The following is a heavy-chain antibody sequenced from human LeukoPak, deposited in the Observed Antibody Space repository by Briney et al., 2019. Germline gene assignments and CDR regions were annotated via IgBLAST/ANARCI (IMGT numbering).Heavy chain of an antibody. D-gene: IGHD3-3*01. CDR2: IFYSGST. CDR1: GGSISSYY. Sequence: SETLSLTCTVSGGSISSYYWSWIRQPPGKGLEWIGYIFYSGSTNYNPSLKSRVTISVDTSKNQFSLKLTSVTAADTAVYYCARDSRFLDWFCDSWGQGTLVTVSS. J-gene: IGHJ4*02. V-gene: IGHV4-59*01. CDR3: ARDSRFLDWFCDS.